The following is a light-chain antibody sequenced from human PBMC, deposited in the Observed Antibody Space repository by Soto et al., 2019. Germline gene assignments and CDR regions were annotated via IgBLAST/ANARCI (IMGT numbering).Light chain of an antibody. CDR3: QQYGSSPTWT. CDR2: GAS. Sequence: EIVLTQSPGTLSLSPGERATLSCRASQSVNSNYLAWYQQKPGQAPRLLIYGASTRATGIPDRFSGSGSGTDFTLTISRLERDDSAVYYCQQYGSSPTWTFGQGTKVDIK. V-gene: IGKV3-20*01. CDR1: QSVNSNY. J-gene: IGKJ1*01.